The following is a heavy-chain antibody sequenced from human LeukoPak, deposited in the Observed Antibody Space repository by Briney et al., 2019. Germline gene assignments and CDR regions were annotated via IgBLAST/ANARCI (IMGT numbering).Heavy chain of an antibody. CDR2: IYCSGST. CDR3: ARRSIAVAGKRYDY. J-gene: IGHJ4*02. Sequence: PSETLSLTCTVSRDSISDYYWGWIRQPPGRGLEWIGSIYCSGSTYYNPSLKSRVTISVDTSKNQFSLKLSSVTAADTAVYYCARRSIAVAGKRYDYWGQGTLVTVSS. V-gene: IGHV4-39*01. D-gene: IGHD6-19*01. CDR1: RDSISDYY.